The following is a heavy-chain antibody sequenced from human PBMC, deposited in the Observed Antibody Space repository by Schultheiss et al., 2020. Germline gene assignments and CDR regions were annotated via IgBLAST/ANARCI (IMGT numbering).Heavy chain of an antibody. D-gene: IGHD6-6*01. CDR3: ARGVKTSIAAQVWFDP. J-gene: IGHJ5*02. CDR1: GYTFTSYD. Sequence: ASVKVSCKASGYTFTSYDINWVRQATGQGLEWMGWMNPNSGNTGYAQKFQGRVTMTRNTSISTAYMELSSLRSEDTAVYYCARGVKTSIAAQVWFDPWGQGTLVTV. CDR2: MNPNSGNT. V-gene: IGHV1-8*01.